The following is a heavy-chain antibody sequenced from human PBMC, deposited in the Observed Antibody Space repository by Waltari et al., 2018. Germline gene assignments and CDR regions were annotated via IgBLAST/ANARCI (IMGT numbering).Heavy chain of an antibody. CDR1: GYTFTDYS. J-gene: IGHJ4*02. CDR3: ATGDITIFEY. CDR2: GEPEDGET. Sequence: EVQLVQSGAEVKKPGATVKIYCKVSGYTFTDYSMHWVHQATGKGLEWMGLGEPEDGETIYAEKFQGRVTITADTSTDTAYMELSSLRSEDTAVYYCATGDITIFEYWGQGTLVTVSS. V-gene: IGHV1-69-2*01. D-gene: IGHD3-9*01.